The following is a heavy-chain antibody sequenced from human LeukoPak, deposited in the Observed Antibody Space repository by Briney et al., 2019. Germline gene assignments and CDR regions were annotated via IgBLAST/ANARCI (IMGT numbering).Heavy chain of an antibody. D-gene: IGHD6-6*01. CDR1: GFTFSDYY. V-gene: IGHV3-11*04. Sequence: GGSLRLSCAASGFTFSDYYMSWIRQAPGKGLEWVSYISSSGSTIYYADSVKGRFTISRDNAKNSLYLQMNSLRAEDTAVYYCARVRSSSWSFLIDYWGQGTLVTVSS. CDR2: ISSSGSTI. CDR3: ARVRSSSWSFLIDY. J-gene: IGHJ4*02.